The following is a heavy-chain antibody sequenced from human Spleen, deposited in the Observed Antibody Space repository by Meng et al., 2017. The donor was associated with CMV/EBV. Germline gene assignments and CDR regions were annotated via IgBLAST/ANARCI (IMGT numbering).Heavy chain of an antibody. D-gene: IGHD6-19*01. CDR1: GGSFSGYY. V-gene: IGHV4-34*01. J-gene: IGHJ4*02. Sequence: CAVYGGSFSGYYWNWIRQPPGKGLEWIGEINHRESTNYNPSLKSRVTISVDTSKKQFSLKVRSVTAADTAVYYCTRGLSSGWYFLDDWGQGTLVTVSS. CDR2: INHREST. CDR3: TRGLSSGWYFLDD.